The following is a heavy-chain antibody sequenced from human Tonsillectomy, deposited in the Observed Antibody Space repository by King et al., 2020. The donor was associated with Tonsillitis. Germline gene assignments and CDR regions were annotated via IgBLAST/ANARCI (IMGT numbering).Heavy chain of an antibody. Sequence: QLVQSGAEVKKPGASVKVSCKASGYTFTSYGISWVRQAPGQGLEWMGWISAYNGNTNYAQKLQGRVTMTTDTSTSTAYMELRSLRSDDTAVYYCARAESITMIVVVINDAFDIWGQGTMVTVSS. CDR2: ISAYNGNT. V-gene: IGHV1-18*01. CDR3: ARAESITMIVVVINDAFDI. CDR1: GYTFTSYG. D-gene: IGHD3-22*01. J-gene: IGHJ3*02.